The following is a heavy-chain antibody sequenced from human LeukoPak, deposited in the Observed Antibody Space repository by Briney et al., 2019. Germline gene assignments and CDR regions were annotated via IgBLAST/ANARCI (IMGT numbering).Heavy chain of an antibody. CDR1: GFTFSSYW. CDR3: ASPPYSSSWYYFDY. V-gene: IGHV3-74*01. J-gene: IGHJ4*02. D-gene: IGHD6-13*01. Sequence: GGSLRLSCAASGFTFSSYWMHWVRQAPGKGLVWVSRINSDGGSTSYADSVKGRFTISRDNAKNTLYLQMNSLRAEDTAVYYCASPPYSSSWYYFDYWGQGTLVTVSS. CDR2: INSDGGST.